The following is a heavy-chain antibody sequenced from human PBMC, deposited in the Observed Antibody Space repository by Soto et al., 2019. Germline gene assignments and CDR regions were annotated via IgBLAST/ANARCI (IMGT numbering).Heavy chain of an antibody. D-gene: IGHD1-26*01. Sequence: QVQLVQSGAEVKKPGASVKVSCKASGYTFTSYGISWVRQAPGQGLEWMGWISAYNGNTNYAQKLQGRVTMTTDKSTSTAYMELRSLRSDDTAVYYCAKTSGGSYYYYYYGMDVWGQGTTVTVSS. CDR1: GYTFTSYG. V-gene: IGHV1-18*01. J-gene: IGHJ6*02. CDR3: AKTSGGSYYYYYYGMDV. CDR2: ISAYNGNT.